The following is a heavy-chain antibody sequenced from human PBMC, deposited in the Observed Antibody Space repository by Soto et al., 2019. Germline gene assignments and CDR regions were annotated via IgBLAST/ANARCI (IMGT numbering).Heavy chain of an antibody. J-gene: IGHJ6*03. CDR2: IYYSGST. Sequence: SETLSLTCTVSGGSISSYYWSWIRQPPGKGLEWIGYIYYSGSTNYNPSLKSRVTISVDTSKNQFSLKLSSVTAADTAVYYCARSELELLGGDYYYYMDVWGKGTTVTVSS. V-gene: IGHV4-59*01. CDR1: GGSISSYY. D-gene: IGHD1-7*01. CDR3: ARSELELLGGDYYYYMDV.